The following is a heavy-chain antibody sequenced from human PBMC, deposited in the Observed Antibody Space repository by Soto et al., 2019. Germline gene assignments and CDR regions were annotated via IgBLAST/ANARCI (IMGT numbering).Heavy chain of an antibody. CDR3: AKDRDDYRNYVFDY. Sequence: EVQLLESGGGLVQPGGSLRLSCAASGFTFTNYAMTWVRQAPGKGLEWVSISSGSGSGGSTNYADSVKGRFTISRDNSKNTLDLQMNSLRVEDTAVYYCAKDRDDYRNYVFDYWGQGTLVIVSS. V-gene: IGHV3-23*01. J-gene: IGHJ4*02. CDR2: SSGSGSGGST. CDR1: GFTFTNYA. D-gene: IGHD4-4*01.